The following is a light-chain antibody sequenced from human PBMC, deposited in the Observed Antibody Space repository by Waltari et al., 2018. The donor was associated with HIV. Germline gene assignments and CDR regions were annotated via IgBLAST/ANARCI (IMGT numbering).Light chain of an antibody. CDR3: CSYTSSITGRV. CDR2: DVT. J-gene: IGLJ1*01. CDR1: SSDVGGYKY. Sequence: QSALTQPASVSGSPGQSITISCTETSSDVGGYKYVSWYQQYPGKAPKLIIYDVTNRPSGVSNRFSGSKSGNTASLTISGLQAEDEADYYCCSYTSSITGRVFGTGTKVTVL. V-gene: IGLV2-14*03.